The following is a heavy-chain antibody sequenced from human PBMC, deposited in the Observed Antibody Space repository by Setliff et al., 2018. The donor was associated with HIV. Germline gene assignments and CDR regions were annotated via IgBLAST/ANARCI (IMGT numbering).Heavy chain of an antibody. Sequence: PSETLSLTCTVSGDSISNYYWSWVRQPPGKGLEWIGYIYTTGSTNYNPSLKSRVTMSVDTSKNQFSLRLTSVTAADTAVYFCARLRYSVFDYWGHGTLVTVSS. D-gene: IGHD3-9*01. CDR2: IYTTGST. J-gene: IGHJ4*01. CDR1: GDSISNYY. CDR3: ARLRYSVFDY. V-gene: IGHV4-4*09.